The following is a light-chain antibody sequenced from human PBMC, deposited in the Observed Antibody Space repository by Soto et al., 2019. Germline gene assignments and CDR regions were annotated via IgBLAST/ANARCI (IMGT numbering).Light chain of an antibody. CDR3: QSYDSSLRGSV. CDR1: SSNVWAPYD. J-gene: IGLJ2*01. CDR2: GNS. V-gene: IGLV1-40*01. Sequence: QSVLTQPPSVSGAPGQRVTISCTGSSSNVWAPYDVHWYQQLPGAAPKLLIYGNSNRPSGVPDRFSGSKSGTSASLAITGLQAEDEADYYCQSYDSSLRGSVFGGGTKLTVL.